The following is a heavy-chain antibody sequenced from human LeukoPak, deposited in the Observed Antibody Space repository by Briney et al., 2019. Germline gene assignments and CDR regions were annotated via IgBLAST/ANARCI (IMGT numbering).Heavy chain of an antibody. CDR2: ISYDGSNK. CDR1: GFTFSSYA. D-gene: IGHD1-26*01. CDR3: ARDPYNGNYGDYYYYYMDV. Sequence: GRSLRLSCAASGFTFSSYAMHWVRQAPGKGLEWVAVISYDGSNKYYADSVKGRFTISRDNAKNSLYLQMNSLRAEDTAIYYCARDPYNGNYGDYYYYYMDVWGKGTTVTISS. V-gene: IGHV3-30*04. J-gene: IGHJ6*03.